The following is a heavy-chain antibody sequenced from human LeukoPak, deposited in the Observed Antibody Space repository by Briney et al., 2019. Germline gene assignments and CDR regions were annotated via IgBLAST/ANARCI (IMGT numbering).Heavy chain of an antibody. D-gene: IGHD2-2*01. J-gene: IGHJ4*02. CDR1: GGSISSYY. V-gene: IGHV4-59*08. Sequence: PSETLSLTCTVSGGSISSYYWSWIRQPPGKGLEWIGYIYYSGSTNYNPSLKSRVTISVDTSKNQFSLKLSSVTAADTAVYYCARLFEPPMIVVVPAAPDYWGQGTLVTVSS. CDR2: IYYSGST. CDR3: ARLFEPPMIVVVPAAPDY.